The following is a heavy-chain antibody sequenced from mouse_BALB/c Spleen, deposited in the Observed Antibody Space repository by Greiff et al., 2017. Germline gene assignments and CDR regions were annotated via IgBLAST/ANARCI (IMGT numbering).Heavy chain of an antibody. J-gene: IGHJ3*01. Sequence: QVQLQQPGAELVKPGASVKLSCKASGYTFTSYWMHWVKQRPGQGLEWIGEINPSNGRTNYNEKFKSKATLTVDKSSSTAYMQLSSLTSEDSAVYYCARGYYGDGGAWFAYWGQGTLVTVSA. D-gene: IGHD2-13*01. CDR1: GYTFTSYW. V-gene: IGHV1S81*02. CDR3: ARGYYGDGGAWFAY. CDR2: INPSNGRT.